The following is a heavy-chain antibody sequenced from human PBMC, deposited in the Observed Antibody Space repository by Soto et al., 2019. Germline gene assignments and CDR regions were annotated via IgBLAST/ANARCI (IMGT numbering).Heavy chain of an antibody. J-gene: IGHJ4*02. CDR1: GGSFSGYY. CDR2: INHSGST. Sequence: TLSLTCAVYGGSFSGYYWSWIRQPPGKGLEWIGEINHSGSTNYNPSLKSRVTISVDTSKNQFSLKLSSVTAADTAVYYCARGPSYYDISNGYYQTQPFGYWGQGTLVTVSS. D-gene: IGHD3-9*01. V-gene: IGHV4-34*01. CDR3: ARGPSYYDISNGYYQTQPFGY.